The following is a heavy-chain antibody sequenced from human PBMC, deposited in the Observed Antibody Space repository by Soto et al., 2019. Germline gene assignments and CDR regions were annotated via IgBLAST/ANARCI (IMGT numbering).Heavy chain of an antibody. J-gene: IGHJ4*02. CDR1: GGSFSGYY. V-gene: IGHV4-34*01. Sequence: SETLSLTCAVYGGSFSGYYWSWIRQPPGKGLEWIGEINHSGSTNYNPSLKSRVTISVDTSKNQFSLKLSSVTAADTAVYYCARAGFHDAERFVDYWGQGTLVTVSS. CDR3: ARAGFHDAERFVDY. CDR2: INHSGST. D-gene: IGHD2-2*01.